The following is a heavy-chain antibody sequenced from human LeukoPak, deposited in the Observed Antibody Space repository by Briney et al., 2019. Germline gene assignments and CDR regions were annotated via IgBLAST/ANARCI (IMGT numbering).Heavy chain of an antibody. V-gene: IGHV4-34*01. J-gene: IGHJ4*02. CDR1: GGSFSGYY. CDR2: INHSGST. D-gene: IGHD5-18*01. CDR3: ATERGYSYGPFDY. Sequence: PSETLSLTCAVYGGSFSGYYWSWIRQPPGKGLEWIGEINHSGSTNYNPSLKGRVTISVDTSKNQFSLKLSSVTAADTAVYYCATERGYSYGPFDYWGQGTLVTVSS.